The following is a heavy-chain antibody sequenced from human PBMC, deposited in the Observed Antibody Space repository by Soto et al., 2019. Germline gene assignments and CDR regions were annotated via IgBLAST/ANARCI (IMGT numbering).Heavy chain of an antibody. V-gene: IGHV3-30*18. J-gene: IGHJ6*02. CDR2: ISNDGTNK. Sequence: PGGSLRLSCAASGFTFRSYGMHWVRQAPGKGLEWLAVISNDGTNKYLADSVKGRLTLSRGNSRNTLSLEINNLRPEDTAVYYCGKDTLYCSGGDCPLYYYYGMDVWGQGTTVTVSS. CDR3: GKDTLYCSGGDCPLYYYYGMDV. CDR1: GFTFRSYG. D-gene: IGHD2-15*01.